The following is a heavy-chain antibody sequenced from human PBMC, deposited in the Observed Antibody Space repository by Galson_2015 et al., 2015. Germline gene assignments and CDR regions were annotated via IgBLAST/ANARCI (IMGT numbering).Heavy chain of an antibody. V-gene: IGHV3-23*01. J-gene: IGHJ4*02. CDR1: GFTFSSYA. CDR2: ISGSGGST. CDR3: AKDSSRPWMFGY. Sequence: SLRLSCAASGFTFSSYAMSWVRQAPGKGLEWVSAISGSGGSTYYADSVKGRFTISRDNSKNTLYLQMNSLRAEDTAVYYCAKDSSRPWMFGYWGQGTLVTVSS. D-gene: IGHD3-16*01.